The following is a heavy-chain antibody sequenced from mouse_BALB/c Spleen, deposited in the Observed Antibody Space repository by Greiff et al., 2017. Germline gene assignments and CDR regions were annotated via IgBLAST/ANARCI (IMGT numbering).Heavy chain of an antibody. V-gene: IGHV1-12*01. J-gene: IGHJ4*01. Sequence: QVQLQQPGAELVKPGASVKMSCKASGYTFTSYNMHWVKQTPGQGLEWIGAIYPGNGDTSYNQKFKGKATLTADKSSSTAYMQLSSLTSEDSAVYYCASGMTYAMDYWGQGTSVTVSS. CDR2: IYPGNGDT. D-gene: IGHD1-1*02. CDR1: GYTFTSYN. CDR3: ASGMTYAMDY.